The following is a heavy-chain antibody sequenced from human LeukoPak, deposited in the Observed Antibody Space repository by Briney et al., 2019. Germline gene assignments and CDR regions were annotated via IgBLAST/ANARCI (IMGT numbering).Heavy chain of an antibody. Sequence: PGGPLRLSCAASGFTFSSYAIHWVRQAPGKGLEWVAVISFDGTSKYYPDSVKGQFTISRDNSKNTLYLQMNSLRAEDTAVYFCAREKNVRGGYGGYFDYWGQGTLVTVSS. D-gene: IGHD5-12*01. CDR3: AREKNVRGGYGGYFDY. V-gene: IGHV3-30-3*01. J-gene: IGHJ4*02. CDR1: GFTFSSYA. CDR2: ISFDGTSK.